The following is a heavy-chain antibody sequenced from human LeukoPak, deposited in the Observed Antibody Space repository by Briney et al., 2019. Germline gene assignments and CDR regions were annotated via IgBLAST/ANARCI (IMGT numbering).Heavy chain of an antibody. Sequence: GGSLRLSCAASGFTFDDYDMSWVRQAPGKGLEWVSGINWSGGSTGYADSVKGRFTISRDNAKNSLYLQMNSLRAEDTALYYCARIGRIAAAGNWFDPWGQGTLVTVSS. CDR3: ARIGRIAAAGNWFDP. D-gene: IGHD6-13*01. CDR1: GFTFDDYD. CDR2: INWSGGST. V-gene: IGHV3-20*04. J-gene: IGHJ5*02.